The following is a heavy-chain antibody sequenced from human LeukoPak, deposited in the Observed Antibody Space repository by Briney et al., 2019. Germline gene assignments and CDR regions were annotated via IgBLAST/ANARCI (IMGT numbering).Heavy chain of an antibody. Sequence: PSETLSLTCTVSGGSLSSHYWSWIRQPPGKGLEWIGYIYYSGSTNYNPSLKSRVTISVDTSKNQFSLKLSSVTAADTAVYYCARYAVGSYYGLGFFDYWGQGTLVTVSS. V-gene: IGHV4-59*11. CDR1: GGSLSSHY. J-gene: IGHJ4*02. CDR2: IYYSGST. CDR3: ARYAVGSYYGLGFFDY. D-gene: IGHD1-26*01.